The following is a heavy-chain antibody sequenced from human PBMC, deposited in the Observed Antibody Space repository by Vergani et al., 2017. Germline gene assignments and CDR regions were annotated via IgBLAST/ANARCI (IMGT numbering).Heavy chain of an antibody. D-gene: IGHD4-17*01. CDR3: ARDLPCGDYGADDAFDI. V-gene: IGHV1-69*04. J-gene: IGHJ3*02. CDR2: IIPSLGIA. CDR1: GGTFSSYA. Sequence: QVQLVQSGAEVKKPGSSVKVSCKASGGTFSSYAISWVRQAPGQGLEWMGRIIPSLGIANYAQKFQGRVTITADKSTSTAYMELSSLRSEDTAVYYCARDLPCGDYGADDAFDIWGQGTMVTVSS.